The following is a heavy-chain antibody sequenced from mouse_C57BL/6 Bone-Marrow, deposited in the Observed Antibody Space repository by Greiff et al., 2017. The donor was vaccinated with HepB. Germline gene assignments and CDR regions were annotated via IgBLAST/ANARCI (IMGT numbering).Heavy chain of an antibody. Sequence: VQLKESGPGLVKPSQTVFLSCTVSGISITTGNYRWSWIRQFPGNKLEWIGYIYYSGTITYNPSLTSRTTITRDTTNNQFFLEMNSLTAEDTATYYCAREGAYYYAMDYWGQGTSVTVSS. CDR2: IYYSGTI. J-gene: IGHJ4*01. D-gene: IGHD3-1*01. V-gene: IGHV3-5*01. CDR1: GISITTGNYR. CDR3: AREGAYYYAMDY.